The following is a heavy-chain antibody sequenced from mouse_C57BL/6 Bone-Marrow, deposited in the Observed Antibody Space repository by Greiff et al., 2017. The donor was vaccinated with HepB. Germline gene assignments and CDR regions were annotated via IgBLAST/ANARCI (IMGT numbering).Heavy chain of an antibody. CDR3: ARTGTTVVVRYFDY. CDR2: IYPGSGST. Sequence: VQLQQPGAELVKPGASVKMSCKASGYTFTSYWITWVKQRPGQGLEWIGDIYPGSGSTNYNEKFKGKATLTADKSSSTAYMELRSLTSEDSAVYFCARTGTTVVVRYFDYWGQGTTLTVSS. V-gene: IGHV1-55*01. CDR1: GYTFTSYW. D-gene: IGHD1-1*01. J-gene: IGHJ2*01.